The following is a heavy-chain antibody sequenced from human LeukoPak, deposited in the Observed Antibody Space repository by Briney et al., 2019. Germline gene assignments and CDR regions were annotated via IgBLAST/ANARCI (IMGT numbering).Heavy chain of an antibody. CDR3: ARGPGYSGYDLRFDS. D-gene: IGHD5-12*01. CDR1: RFTFRSYA. CDR2: ITGGGDDT. V-gene: IGHV3-23*01. Sequence: GGSLRLSCEASRFTFRSYAMGWVRQAPGKGLEWVASITGGGDDTYHEDSVKGRFTISRDNSKNTLYLQMSSLRAEDTAVYYCARGPGYSGYDLRFDSWGQGILVSVSS. J-gene: IGHJ4*02.